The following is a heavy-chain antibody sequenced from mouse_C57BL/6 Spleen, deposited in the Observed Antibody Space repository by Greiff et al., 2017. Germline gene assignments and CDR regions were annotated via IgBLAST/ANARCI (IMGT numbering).Heavy chain of an antibody. Sequence: QVTLKESGPGILQPSQTLSLTCSFSGFSLSTFGMGVGWIRQPSGKGLEWLAHIRWDDDKYYNPALKSRLTTSKDTSKNQVVLKFANVDTADTGTYYCARIYYGSEGPGLARWGQGTLVTVSA. CDR2: IRWDDDK. CDR1: GFSLSTFGMG. CDR3: ARIYYGSEGPGLAR. V-gene: IGHV8-8*01. J-gene: IGHJ3*02. D-gene: IGHD1-1*01.